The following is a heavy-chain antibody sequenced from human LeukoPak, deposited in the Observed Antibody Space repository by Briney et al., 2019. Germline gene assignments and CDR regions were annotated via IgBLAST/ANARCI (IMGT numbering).Heavy chain of an antibody. J-gene: IGHJ4*02. CDR2: IKQDGSEK. V-gene: IGHV3-7*01. Sequence: PGRSLRLSCAASGFTFSNYWMSWVRQAPERGLEWVANIKQDGSEKYYVDSVKGRFTISRDNAKNSPYLQMNSLRAEDTAVYYCIVAATGRGELDCWGQGTLVTVSS. CDR3: IVAATGRGELDC. D-gene: IGHD5-12*01. CDR1: GFTFSNYW.